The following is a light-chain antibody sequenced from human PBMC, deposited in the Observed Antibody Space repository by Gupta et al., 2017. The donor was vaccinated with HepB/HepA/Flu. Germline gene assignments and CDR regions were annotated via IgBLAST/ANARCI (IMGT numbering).Light chain of an antibody. CDR3: QQYDNLPYT. V-gene: IGKV1-33*01. Sequence: DIQMTQSPSSLSASVGDRVTFACQASRDIRKFLNWFQQKPGKAPILLVYGVSNLEAGVPSRFSASGHGTEFTLTINSLQPEDSATYYCQQYDNLPYTFGQGTKLE. CDR1: RDIRKF. J-gene: IGKJ2*01. CDR2: GVS.